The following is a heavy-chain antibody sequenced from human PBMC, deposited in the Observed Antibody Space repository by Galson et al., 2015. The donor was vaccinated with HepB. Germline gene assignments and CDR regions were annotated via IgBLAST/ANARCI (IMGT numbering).Heavy chain of an antibody. CDR3: ARGELRYFDWGQDGMDV. CDR2: IYYSGST. J-gene: IGHJ6*02. Sequence: ETLSLTCTVSGGSISSSSYYWGWIRQPPGKGLEWIGSIYYSGSTYYNPSLKSRVTISVDTSKNQFSLKLSSVTAADTAVYYCARGELRYFDWGQDGMDVWGQGTTVTVSS. CDR1: GGSISSSSYY. V-gene: IGHV4-39*07. D-gene: IGHD3-9*01.